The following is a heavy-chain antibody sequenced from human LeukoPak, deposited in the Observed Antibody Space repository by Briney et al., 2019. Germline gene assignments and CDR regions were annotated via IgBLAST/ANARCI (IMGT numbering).Heavy chain of an antibody. CDR3: ARGWGSTSSNYFDP. V-gene: IGHV4-61*02. CDR2: IYGSGST. J-gene: IGHJ5*02. D-gene: IGHD2-2*01. Sequence: SQTLSLTCTVSGDSITSGNFYWTWIRQPAGKGLEWIGRIYGSGSTNYSPSLRSRVTISIDTFKNQFSLKLNSVTAADTAVYYCARGWGSTSSNYFDPWGQGILVTVSS. CDR1: GDSITSGNFY.